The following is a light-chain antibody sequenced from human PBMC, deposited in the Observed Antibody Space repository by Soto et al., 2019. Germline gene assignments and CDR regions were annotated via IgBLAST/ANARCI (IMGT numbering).Light chain of an antibody. CDR1: QTVSSSF. CDR2: GAS. Sequence: EIVLTQSPGTLSLSPGERATLSCRASQTVSSSFLAWYQQKPGQAPRLFIYGASSRATGIQDRFSGSGSGTDFTLTIGRLEPEDFAVYYCQQYGTLPITFGQGTRLEIK. V-gene: IGKV3-20*01. J-gene: IGKJ5*01. CDR3: QQYGTLPIT.